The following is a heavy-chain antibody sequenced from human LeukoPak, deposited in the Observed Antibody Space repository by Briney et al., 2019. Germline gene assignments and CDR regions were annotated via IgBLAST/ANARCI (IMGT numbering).Heavy chain of an antibody. Sequence: ASVKVSCKASGYTFTSYGISWVRQAPGQGLEWMGWISAYNGNTNYAQKLQGRVTMTTVTSTSTAYMELRSLRSDDTAVYYCAREVTYYDYVWGSYRYFDYWGQGTLVTVSS. CDR3: AREVTYYDYVWGSYRYFDY. J-gene: IGHJ4*02. V-gene: IGHV1-18*01. CDR2: ISAYNGNT. CDR1: GYTFTSYG. D-gene: IGHD3-16*02.